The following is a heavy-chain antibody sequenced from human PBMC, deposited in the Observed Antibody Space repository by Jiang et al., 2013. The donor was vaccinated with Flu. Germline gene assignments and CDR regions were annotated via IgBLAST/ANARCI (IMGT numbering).Heavy chain of an antibody. Sequence: KPTQTLTLTCSVSGYSLSTSGMCVSWIRQPPGKALEWLARIDWDDDKYYSESLKTRLTLSKDTAKNQVVLTMTNVDPVDTATYYCARFRYYETGRSLDYWGQGTLVTVSS. CDR1: GYSLSTSGMC. D-gene: IGHD3-22*01. CDR2: IDWDDDK. V-gene: IGHV2-70*11. J-gene: IGHJ4*02. CDR3: ARFRYYETGRSLDY.